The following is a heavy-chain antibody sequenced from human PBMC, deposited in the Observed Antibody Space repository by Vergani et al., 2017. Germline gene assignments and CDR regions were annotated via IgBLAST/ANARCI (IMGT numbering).Heavy chain of an antibody. CDR2: IYPGDSDT. J-gene: IGHJ3*02. CDR1: GYSFTSYW. V-gene: IGHV5-51*01. CDR3: ARRSGYYDSSGAQDAFDI. Sequence: EVQLVQSGAEVKKPGESLKISCKGSGYSFTSYWIGWVRQMPGKGLEWMGIIYPGDSDTRYSPSFQGQVTISADKSISTAYLPWSSLKASDTAMYYCARRSGYYDSSGAQDAFDIWGQGTMVTVSS. D-gene: IGHD3-22*01.